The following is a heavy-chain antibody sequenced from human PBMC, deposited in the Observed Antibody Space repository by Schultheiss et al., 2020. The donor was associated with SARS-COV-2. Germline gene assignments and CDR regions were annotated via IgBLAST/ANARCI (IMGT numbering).Heavy chain of an antibody. CDR2: IYYSGST. CDR1: DYSISSGYY. CDR3: ARGERRWELLAVFDY. V-gene: IGHV4-61*01. D-gene: IGHD1-26*01. Sequence: SETLSLTCAVSDYSISSGYYWSWIRQPPGKGLEWIGYIYYSGSTNYNPSLKSRVTISVDTSKNQFSLKLSSVTAADTAVYYCARGERRWELLAVFDYWGQGTLVTVSS. J-gene: IGHJ4*02.